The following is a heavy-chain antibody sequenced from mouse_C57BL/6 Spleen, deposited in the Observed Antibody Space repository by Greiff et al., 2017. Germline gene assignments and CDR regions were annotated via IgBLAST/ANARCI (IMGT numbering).Heavy chain of an antibody. J-gene: IGHJ2*01. D-gene: IGHD4-1*02. CDR1: GFTFSDYG. V-gene: IGHV5-17*01. CDR3: GRPTGALYYFDY. CDR2: ISCGSSTI. Sequence: EVMLVESGGGLVKPGGSLKLSCAASGFTFSDYGMHWVRQAPEKGLEWVAYISCGSSTIYYADTVKGRFHISRDNAKTTLFLQMTSLRSEDTAMFYCGRPTGALYYFDYWGQGTTLTVSS.